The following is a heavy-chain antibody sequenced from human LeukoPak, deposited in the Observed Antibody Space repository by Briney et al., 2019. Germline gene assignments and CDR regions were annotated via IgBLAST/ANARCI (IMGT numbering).Heavy chain of an antibody. V-gene: IGHV3-7*01. CDR2: IKQDGSEK. J-gene: IGHJ6*02. CDR1: GGSFSGYY. Sequence: ETLSLTCAVYGGSFSGYYWSWVRQAPGKGLEWVANIKQDGSEKYYVDSVKGRFTISRDNAKNSLYLQMNSLRAEDTAVYYCARDGGSSSGYYYYYGMDVWGQGTTVTVSS. D-gene: IGHD2-15*01. CDR3: ARDGGSSSGYYYYYGMDV.